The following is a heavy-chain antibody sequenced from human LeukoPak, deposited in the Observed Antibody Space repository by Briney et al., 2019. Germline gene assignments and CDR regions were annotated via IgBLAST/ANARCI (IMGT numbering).Heavy chain of an antibody. Sequence: SETLSLTCTVSGGSISSYYWSWTRQPPGKGLEWIGEINHSGSTNYNPSLKSRVTISVDTSKNQFSLKLSSVTAADTAVYYCARQVVDSSGYLPIDYWGQGTLVTVSS. CDR1: GGSISSYY. J-gene: IGHJ4*02. CDR3: ARQVVDSSGYLPIDY. V-gene: IGHV4-59*08. CDR2: INHSGST. D-gene: IGHD3-22*01.